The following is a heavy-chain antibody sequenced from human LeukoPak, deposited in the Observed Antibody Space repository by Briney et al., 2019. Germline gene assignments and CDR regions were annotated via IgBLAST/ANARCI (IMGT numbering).Heavy chain of an antibody. D-gene: IGHD6-6*01. CDR2: ISYDGSNK. J-gene: IGHJ3*02. CDR1: GFTFSSYG. Sequence: PGGSLRLSCAASGFTFSSYGMYWVRRAPGKGLEWVAVISYDGSNKYYADSVKGRFTISRDNSKNTLYLQMNSLRAEDTAVYYCRSLIAARQDAFDIWGQETMVTVSS. CDR3: RSLIAARQDAFDI. V-gene: IGHV3-30*03.